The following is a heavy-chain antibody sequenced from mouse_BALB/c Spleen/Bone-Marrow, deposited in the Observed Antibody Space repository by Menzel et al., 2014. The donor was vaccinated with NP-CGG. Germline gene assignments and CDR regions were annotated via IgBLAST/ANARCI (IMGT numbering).Heavy chain of an antibody. V-gene: IGHV1S41*01. CDR2: IAPGSGST. CDR1: GYTFTSYW. Sequence: DLVKPGASVKLSCKASGYTFTSYWINWIKQRPGQGLEWIGRIAPGSGSTYYNEMFKGKATLTVDTSSSTAYILRTSLSSEDSAVYFCARGDDYNPCSYWGQGTLVTVSA. CDR3: ARGDDYNPCSY. J-gene: IGHJ3*01. D-gene: IGHD2-4*01.